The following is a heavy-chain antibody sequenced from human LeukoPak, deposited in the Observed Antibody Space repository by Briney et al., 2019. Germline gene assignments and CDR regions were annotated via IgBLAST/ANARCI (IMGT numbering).Heavy chain of an antibody. CDR1: GYTFTGYY. CDR2: INPNSGGT. J-gene: IGHJ4*02. CDR3: ARDSSVALLPGNYYGSSGE. D-gene: IGHD3-22*01. Sequence: GASVKVSCKASGYTFTGYYMHWVRQAPGQGLEWMGWINPNSGGTNCAQKFQGRVTMTRDTSISTAYMELSRLRSDDTAVYYCARDSSVALLPGNYYGSSGEWGQGTLVTVSS. V-gene: IGHV1-2*02.